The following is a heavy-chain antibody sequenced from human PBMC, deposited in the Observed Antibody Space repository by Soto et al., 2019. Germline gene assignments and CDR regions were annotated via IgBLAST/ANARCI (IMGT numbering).Heavy chain of an antibody. CDR3: ARGPGGHDGPGDY. J-gene: IGHJ4*02. V-gene: IGHV1-3*01. D-gene: IGHD2-15*01. CDR2: INDGHGNT. Sequence: QVQLVQSGAEVKKPGASVKVSCKASGYTFTSYAMHWVRPAPGQRLEWMGWINDGHGNTKYSPKCQGRVTITRDTSESTAYMELSSLRSEGTAVYYGARGPGGHDGPGDYWGKGTLVTVSS. CDR1: GYTFTSYA.